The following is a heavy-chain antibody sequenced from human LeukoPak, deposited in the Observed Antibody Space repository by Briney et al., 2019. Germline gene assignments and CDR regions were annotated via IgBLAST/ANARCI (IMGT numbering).Heavy chain of an antibody. J-gene: IGHJ4*02. CDR2: IKQDGSEK. V-gene: IGHV3-7*01. D-gene: IGHD1-20*01. Sequence: PGGSLRLSCAASGFTFSSYWMSWVRQAPGKGLEWVANIKQDGSEKYYVDSVKGRFTISRDNAKNSLYLQMNSLRAEDTAVYYCGRDLITGISGPFDYWGQGTLATVSS. CDR3: GRDLITGISGPFDY. CDR1: GFTFSSYW.